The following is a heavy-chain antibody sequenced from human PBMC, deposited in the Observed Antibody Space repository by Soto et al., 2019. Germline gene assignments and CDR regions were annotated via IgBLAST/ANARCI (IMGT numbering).Heavy chain of an antibody. J-gene: IGHJ4*02. CDR3: AKMDTAMLTFDY. CDR1: GFTFRSYA. V-gene: IGHV3-23*01. Sequence: EVQLLESGGGLVQPGGSLRLSCAASGFTFRSYAMSWVRQAPGKGLEWVSAISGSGGSTYYADSVKGRFTISRDNSKNTLYLQMNSLRAEDTAVYYCAKMDTAMLTFDYWGQGTLVTVSS. CDR2: ISGSGGST. D-gene: IGHD5-18*01.